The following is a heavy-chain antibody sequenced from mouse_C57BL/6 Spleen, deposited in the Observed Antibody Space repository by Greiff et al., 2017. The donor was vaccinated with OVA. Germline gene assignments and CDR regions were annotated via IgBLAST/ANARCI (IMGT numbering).Heavy chain of an antibody. CDR2: IDPNSGGT. Sequence: QVQLQQPGAELVKPGASVKLSCKASGYTFTSYWMHWVKQRPGRGLEWIGRIDPNSGGTKYNEKFKSKATLTVDKPSSTAYMQRSRLTSEDSAVDYWARRGDYYGRSDYAMDYWGQGTSVTVSS. CDR3: ARRGDYYGRSDYAMDY. V-gene: IGHV1-72*01. J-gene: IGHJ4*01. D-gene: IGHD1-1*01. CDR1: GYTFTSYW.